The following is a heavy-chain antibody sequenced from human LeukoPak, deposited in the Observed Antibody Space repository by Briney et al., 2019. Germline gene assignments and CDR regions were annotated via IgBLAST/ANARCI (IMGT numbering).Heavy chain of an antibody. J-gene: IGHJ4*02. CDR2: IYPGDSNT. D-gene: IGHD6-6*01. CDR3: ARHTKYSTSSRVFDY. CDR1: GYSFTNDW. V-gene: IGHV5-51*01. Sequence: GESLKISCKGSGYSFTNDWIGWVRQMPGKGLEWMGIIYPGDSNTRYSPSFQGQVTITADKSISTAYLQWSSLRASDTAKYYCARHTKYSTSSRVFDYWGQGTLVTVSS.